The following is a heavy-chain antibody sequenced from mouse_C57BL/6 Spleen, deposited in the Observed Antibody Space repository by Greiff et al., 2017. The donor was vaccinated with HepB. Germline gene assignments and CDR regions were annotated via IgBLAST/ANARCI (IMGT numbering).Heavy chain of an antibody. V-gene: IGHV1-69*01. CDR1: GYTFTSYW. D-gene: IGHD2-4*01. Sequence: QVQLQQPGAELVMPGASVKLSCKASGYTFTSYWMHWVKQRPGQGLEWIGEIDPSDSYTNYNQKFKGKSTLTVDKSSSTAYMQLSSLTSEDSAVYYCARCGSRRGADYWGQGTTLTVSS. CDR2: IDPSDSYT. CDR3: ARCGSRRGADY. J-gene: IGHJ2*01.